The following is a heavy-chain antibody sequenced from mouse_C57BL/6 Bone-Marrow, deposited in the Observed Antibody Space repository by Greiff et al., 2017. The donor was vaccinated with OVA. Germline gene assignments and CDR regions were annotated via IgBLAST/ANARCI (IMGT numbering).Heavy chain of an antibody. CDR2: IYPGDGDT. D-gene: IGHD2-1*01. J-gene: IGHJ2*01. CDR3: ARNYPFDY. V-gene: IGHV1-80*01. CDR1: GYAFSSYW. Sequence: QVQLQQSGAELVKPGASVKISCKASGYAFSSYWMSWVKQRPGKGLEWIGQIYPGDGDTNYNGKFKGKATLTADKSSSTAYMQLSSLTSEDSAVYFCARNYPFDYWGQGTTLTVSS.